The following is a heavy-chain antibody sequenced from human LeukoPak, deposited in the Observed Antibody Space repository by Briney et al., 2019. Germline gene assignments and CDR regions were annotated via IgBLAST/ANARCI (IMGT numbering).Heavy chain of an antibody. CDR2: IWYDGSNK. D-gene: IGHD6-19*01. V-gene: IGHV3-33*01. CDR3: ARDLGSIAVAGTGVDY. CDR1: GFTFSSYG. J-gene: IGHJ4*02. Sequence: GGSLRLSCAASGFTFSSYGMHWVRQAPGRGLEWVAVIWYDGSNKYYADSVKGRFTISRDNSKNTLYLQMNSLRAEDTAVYYCARDLGSIAVAGTGVDYWGQGTLVTVSP.